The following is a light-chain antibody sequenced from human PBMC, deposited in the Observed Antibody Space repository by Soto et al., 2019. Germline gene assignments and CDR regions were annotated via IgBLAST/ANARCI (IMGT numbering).Light chain of an antibody. CDR2: AAS. CDR3: LQDYTYPRT. J-gene: IGKJ1*01. Sequence: ALQMTQSPSSLSASVGDRITITCRVSQDIRNDLGWYQQKPGKAPRLLIYAASSLQSGVPSRFSGSGSGTDFTLTISSLQPGDFATYYCLQDYTYPRTFGQGTKVDIK. CDR1: QDIRND. V-gene: IGKV1-6*01.